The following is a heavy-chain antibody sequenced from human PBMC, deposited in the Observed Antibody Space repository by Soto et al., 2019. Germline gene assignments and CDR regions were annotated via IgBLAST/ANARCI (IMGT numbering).Heavy chain of an antibody. Sequence: EVQLVESGGGLVKPGGSLRLSFAASGFTFSSYSMNWVRQAPGKGLEWVSSISSSSSYIYYADSVKGRFTISRDNAKNSLYLQMNSLRAEDTAVYYCASTDRGVPTEFDFWGQGTLVTVSS. CDR3: ASTDRGVPTEFDF. J-gene: IGHJ4*02. D-gene: IGHD2-2*01. CDR1: GFTFSSYS. V-gene: IGHV3-21*01. CDR2: ISSSSSYI.